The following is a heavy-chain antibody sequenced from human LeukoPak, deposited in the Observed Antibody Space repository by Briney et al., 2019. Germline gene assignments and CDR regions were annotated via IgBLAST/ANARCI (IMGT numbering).Heavy chain of an antibody. J-gene: IGHJ3*02. CDR1: GFTVSRNY. CDR3: ARAGPTGTNDAFDI. CDR2: IYRGGST. Sequence: GSLRLSCAASGFTVSRNYMTWVRQAPGKGLEWVSVIYRGGSTYYADSVKGQFTISRDNSKNTLYLQMNSLRAEDTAVYYCARAGPTGTNDAFDIWGQGTMVTVSS. D-gene: IGHD1-1*01. V-gene: IGHV3-53*01.